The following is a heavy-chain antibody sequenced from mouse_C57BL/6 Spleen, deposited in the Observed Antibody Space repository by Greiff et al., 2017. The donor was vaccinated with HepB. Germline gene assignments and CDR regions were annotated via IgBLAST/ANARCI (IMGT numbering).Heavy chain of an antibody. CDR2: IRLKSDNYAT. J-gene: IGHJ3*01. V-gene: IGHV6-3*01. D-gene: IGHD2-1*01. Sequence: EVKLEESGGGLVQPGGSMKLSCVASGFTFSNYWMNWVRQSPEKGLEWVAQIRLKSDNYATHYAESVKGRFTISRDDSKSSVYLQMNNLTAEDTGIYYCTHLLWTTGFAYWGQGTLVTVSA. CDR3: THLLWTTGFAY. CDR1: GFTFSNYW.